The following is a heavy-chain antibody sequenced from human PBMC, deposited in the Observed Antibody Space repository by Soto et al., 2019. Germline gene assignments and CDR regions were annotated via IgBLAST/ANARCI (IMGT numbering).Heavy chain of an antibody. CDR1: GGSFKSGSYY. CDR3: ARDYDYFGH. V-gene: IGHV4-61*01. J-gene: IGHJ4*02. Sequence: SETLSLTCTVFGGSFKSGSYYWSWVRQPPGKGLEWIGYVYYTGRTSYSPSLKSRVTISADTSKNQFSLILTSVTAADTAVYYCARDYDYFGHWGQGSLVTV. D-gene: IGHD3-16*01. CDR2: VYYTGRT.